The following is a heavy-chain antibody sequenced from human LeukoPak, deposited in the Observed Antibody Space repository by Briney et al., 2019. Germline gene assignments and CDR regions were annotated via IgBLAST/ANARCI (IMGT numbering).Heavy chain of an antibody. V-gene: IGHV1-8*01. J-gene: IGHJ6*02. CDR3: AREMAYRSGYYSDYYYGMDV. CDR1: EYTFTSYD. Sequence: ASVKVSCKASEYTFTSYDINWVRQATGQGLEWMGWMNPNSGNTGYAQKFQGRVTMTRDTSISTAYMELSRLRSDDTAVYYCAREMAYRSGYYSDYYYGMDVWGQGTTVTVSS. CDR2: MNPNSGNT. D-gene: IGHD3-22*01.